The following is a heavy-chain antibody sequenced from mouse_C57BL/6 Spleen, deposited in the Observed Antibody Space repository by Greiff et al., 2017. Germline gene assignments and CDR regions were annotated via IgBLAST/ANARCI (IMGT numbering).Heavy chain of an antibody. Sequence: VHVKQSGAELVKPGASVKLSCTASGFNIKDYYMHWVKQRTEQGLEWIGRIDPEAGETKYAPKFQGKAPITEDTSSNTAYLQLSSLTSEDTAVDYCARKDGSSHWYFDVWGTGTTVTVSS. V-gene: IGHV14-2*01. D-gene: IGHD1-1*01. CDR3: ARKDGSSHWYFDV. J-gene: IGHJ1*03. CDR1: GFNIKDYY. CDR2: IDPEAGET.